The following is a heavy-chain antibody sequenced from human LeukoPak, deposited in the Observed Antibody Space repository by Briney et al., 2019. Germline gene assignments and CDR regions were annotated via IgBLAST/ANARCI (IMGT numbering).Heavy chain of an antibody. Sequence: GGSLRLSCVASGFTFADYAMYWVRQAPGKGLEWVSGISWNSGSIGYADSVKGRFTISRDNAKNSLYLQMNSLGPEDTALYYCVKGTQMIRPVTYFDYWGQGTLVTVSS. CDR3: VKGTQMIRPVTYFDY. CDR2: ISWNSGSI. J-gene: IGHJ4*02. D-gene: IGHD3-16*01. V-gene: IGHV3-9*01. CDR1: GFTFADYA.